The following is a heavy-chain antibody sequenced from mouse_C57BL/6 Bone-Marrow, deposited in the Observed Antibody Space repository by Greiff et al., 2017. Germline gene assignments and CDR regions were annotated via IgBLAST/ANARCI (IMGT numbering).Heavy chain of an antibody. CDR3: ARGDYYYGSSPYAMDY. J-gene: IGHJ4*01. CDR2: IDPSDSYT. V-gene: IGHV1-69*01. D-gene: IGHD1-1*01. Sequence: VQLQQPGAELVMPGASVKLSCKASGYTFTSYWMHWVKQRPGQGLEWIGEIDPSDSYTNYNQKFKGKSTLTVDKSSSTAYMQRSSLTSEDSAVYYCARGDYYYGSSPYAMDYWGQGTSVTVSS. CDR1: GYTFTSYW.